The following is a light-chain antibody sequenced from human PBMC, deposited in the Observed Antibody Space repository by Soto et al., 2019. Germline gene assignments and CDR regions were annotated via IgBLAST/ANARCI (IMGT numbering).Light chain of an antibody. V-gene: IGLV1-47*01. CDR2: RNN. J-gene: IGLJ1*01. Sequence: QSVLTQPSSASGTPGQRVTISCSGSSSNIGSNYVYWYQQLPGTAPKLLIYRNNQRPSGVPDRFSGYKSGTSASLAISGLRSEDEADYYCAAWDDSLSGQVFGTGTKLTVL. CDR1: SSNIGSNY. CDR3: AAWDDSLSGQV.